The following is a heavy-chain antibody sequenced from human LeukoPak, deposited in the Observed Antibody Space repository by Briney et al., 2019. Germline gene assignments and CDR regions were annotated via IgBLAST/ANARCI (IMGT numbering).Heavy chain of an antibody. V-gene: IGHV4-59*01. CDR3: ARLSVIVGAALEYYYYYMDV. J-gene: IGHJ6*03. CDR2: VFYSGST. Sequence: SETLSLTCTVSGGSITGYYWAWIRQRPGKGLEWIGYVFYSGSTNYSPSLKSRVTISVDTSKNQFSLKLSSVTAADTAVYYCARLSVIVGAALEYYYYYMDVWGQGTTVTASS. D-gene: IGHD1-26*01. CDR1: GGSITGYY.